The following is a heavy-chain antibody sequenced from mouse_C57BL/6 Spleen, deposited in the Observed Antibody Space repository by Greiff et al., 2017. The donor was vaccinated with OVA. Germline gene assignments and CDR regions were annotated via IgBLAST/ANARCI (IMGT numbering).Heavy chain of an antibody. J-gene: IGHJ2*01. CDR1: GYTFTDYY. V-gene: IGHV1-76*01. CDR2: IYPGSGNT. D-gene: IGHD1-1*01. Sequence: QVQLQQSGAELVRPGASVKLSCKASGYTFTDYYINWVKQRPGQGLEWIARIYPGSGNTYYNEKFKGKATLTAEKSSSTAYMQLSSLTSEDSAVYFCARHGSVEGGNYFDYWGQGTTLTVSS. CDR3: ARHGSVEGGNYFDY.